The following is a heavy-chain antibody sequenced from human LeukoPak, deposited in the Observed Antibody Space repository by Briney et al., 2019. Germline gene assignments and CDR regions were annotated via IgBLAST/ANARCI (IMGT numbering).Heavy chain of an antibody. CDR2: MDSNSGGT. J-gene: IGHJ5*02. CDR1: GYTFTHNY. D-gene: IGHD3-16*02. CDR3: ARGWGSDYRGNNWFDP. Sequence: ASVKVSCKASGYTFTHNYIHWLRQAPGPGLGWMGWMDSNSGGTKYAQKFQGRVTMTRDTSISTAYMELSRLGFDDTAVYYCARGWGSDYRGNNWFDPWGQGTPVTVSS. V-gene: IGHV1-2*02.